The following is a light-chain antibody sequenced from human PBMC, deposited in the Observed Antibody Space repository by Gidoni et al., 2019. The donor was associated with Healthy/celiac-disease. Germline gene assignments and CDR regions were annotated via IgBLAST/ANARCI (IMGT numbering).Light chain of an antibody. V-gene: IGLV3-25*03. CDR2: KDS. J-gene: IGLJ2*01. CDR1: AFPKQY. CDR3: QSADSSGTYDVV. Sequence: SYALTPPPSVSVSPGQTARITCSGDAFPKQYAYWYQQKPGQAPVLVIYKDSERPSGIPERFSGSSSGTTVTLTISGVQAEDEADYYCQSADSSGTYDVVFGGGTKLTVL.